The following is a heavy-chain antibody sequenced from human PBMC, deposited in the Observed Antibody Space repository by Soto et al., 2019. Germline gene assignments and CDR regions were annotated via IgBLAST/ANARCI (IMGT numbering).Heavy chain of an antibody. CDR2: IYDSGST. CDR1: GDSISRGGYS. Sequence: SETLSLTCAVSGDSISRGGYSWTWIRQPPGKALEWIGNIYDSGSTSYNPSLKSRVTVSVDTSKNQFSLRLTSVTAADTAVYFCARGSSSYYDYGMDVWGQGTTVTVSS. J-gene: IGHJ6*02. V-gene: IGHV4-30-2*01. D-gene: IGHD6-6*01. CDR3: ARGSSSYYDYGMDV.